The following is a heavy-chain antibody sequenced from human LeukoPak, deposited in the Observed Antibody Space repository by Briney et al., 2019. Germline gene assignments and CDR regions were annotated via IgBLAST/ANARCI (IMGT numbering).Heavy chain of an antibody. V-gene: IGHV4-61*01. D-gene: IGHD1-14*01. CDR3: VAEHDKVTDDAFDV. CDR2: IHYSGST. CDR1: GGSLSSVSYY. Sequence: SETLSLTCTVSGGSLSSVSYYWRWLRQPPGKGLEWLGYIHYSGSTNYDPSLKSRTALSIDTSKNQFSLKLSSVTAADTAVYYCVAEHDKVTDDAFDVWGQGTMVTVSS. J-gene: IGHJ3*01.